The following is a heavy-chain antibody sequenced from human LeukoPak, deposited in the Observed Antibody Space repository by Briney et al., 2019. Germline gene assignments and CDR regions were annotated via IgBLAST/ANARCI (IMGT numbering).Heavy chain of an antibody. J-gene: IGHJ4*02. CDR3: ARARFWGDNYFDY. V-gene: IGHV4-59*01. Sequence: SETLSLTCTVSGGSISSYYWSWIRQPPGKGLEWIGYIYYSGSTNYNPSLKSRVTISVDTSKNQFSLKLSSVTAADTAVYYCARARFWGDNYFDYWGQGTLVTVSS. CDR1: GGSISSYY. D-gene: IGHD7-27*01. CDR2: IYYSGST.